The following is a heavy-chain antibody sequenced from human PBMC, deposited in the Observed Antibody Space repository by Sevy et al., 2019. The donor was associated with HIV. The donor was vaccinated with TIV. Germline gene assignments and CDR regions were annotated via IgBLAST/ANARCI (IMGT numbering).Heavy chain of an antibody. CDR1: GFTFSSYE. Sequence: GGSLRLSCAASGFTFSSYEMNWVRQAPGKGLEWVSYISNSGTTISYSDSVRGRFTISRDNARNSLYLQMNSLRCEDTAVYYCARDLPPSATTVAHFDHWGQGTLVTVSS. CDR2: ISNSGTTI. V-gene: IGHV3-48*03. CDR3: ARDLPPSATTVAHFDH. D-gene: IGHD4-17*01. J-gene: IGHJ4*02.